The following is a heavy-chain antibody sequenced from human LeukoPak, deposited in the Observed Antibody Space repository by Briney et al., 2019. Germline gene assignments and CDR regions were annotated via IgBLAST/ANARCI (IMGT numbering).Heavy chain of an antibody. CDR1: GGSFSGYY. Sequence: SETLSLTCAVYGGSFSGYYWSWIRQPPGKGLEWIGEINHSGSTNYNPSLKSRVTISVDRSKNQFSLKLSSVTAADTAVYYCARGTERASWFDPWGQGTLVTVSS. J-gene: IGHJ5*02. V-gene: IGHV4-34*01. CDR2: INHSGST. D-gene: IGHD1-1*01. CDR3: ARGTERASWFDP.